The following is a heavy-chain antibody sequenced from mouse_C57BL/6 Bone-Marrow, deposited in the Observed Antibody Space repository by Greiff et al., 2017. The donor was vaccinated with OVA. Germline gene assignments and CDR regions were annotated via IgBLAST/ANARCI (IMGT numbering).Heavy chain of an antibody. CDR2: IDPANGNT. CDR3: ARDYYGSSYRAWFAY. J-gene: IGHJ3*01. Sequence: VQLKESVAELVRPGASVKLSCTASGFNIKNTYMHWVKQRPEQGLEWIGRIDPANGNTKYAPKFQGKATITADTSSNTAYLQLSSLTSDDTAIYYCARDYYGSSYRAWFAYWGQGTLVTVSA. CDR1: GFNIKNTY. V-gene: IGHV14-3*01. D-gene: IGHD1-1*01.